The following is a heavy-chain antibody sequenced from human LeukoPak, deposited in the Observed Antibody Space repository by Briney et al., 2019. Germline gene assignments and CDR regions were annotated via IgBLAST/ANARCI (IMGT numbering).Heavy chain of an antibody. D-gene: IGHD2-8*01. J-gene: IGHJ4*02. V-gene: IGHV3-74*01. CDR3: ARDADGPGALIDY. Sequence: GGSLRLSCAASGFTFSTYWMQWVRQAPGKGLEWFSRINHDGSGTTYADSVKGRFTISRDNAKNTLFLQMNSLRAEDTAVYYCARDADGPGALIDYWGQGALVTVSS. CDR1: GFTFSTYW. CDR2: INHDGSGT.